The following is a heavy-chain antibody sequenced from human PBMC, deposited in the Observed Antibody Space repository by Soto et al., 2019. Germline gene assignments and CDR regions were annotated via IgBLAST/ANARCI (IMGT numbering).Heavy chain of an antibody. Sequence: QVQLVQSGAEVKKPGASVKVSCKASGYTFTSYGISWVRQAPGQGLEWMGWISAYNCNTNYALKVQGRVTMTTDTATSRAYRELRRLRSDDTAVYYCARDDAVGLFDYWGQGTLVTVSS. D-gene: IGHD1-26*01. J-gene: IGHJ4*02. CDR2: ISAYNCNT. CDR1: GYTFTSYG. V-gene: IGHV1-18*01. CDR3: ARDDAVGLFDY.